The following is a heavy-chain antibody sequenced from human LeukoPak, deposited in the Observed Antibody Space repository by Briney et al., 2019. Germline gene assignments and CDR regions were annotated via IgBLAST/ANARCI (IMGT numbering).Heavy chain of an antibody. D-gene: IGHD1-1*01. J-gene: IGHJ3*02. CDR3: ALTTGASAFEI. V-gene: IGHV1-2*02. CDR2: MNPSGGGT. CDR1: GYIFTGYY. Sequence: GASVKVSCKASGYIFTGYYMHWVRQAPGQGLEWMGWMNPSGGGTNYAQKFQGRVTMTSDTSISTAYMELNRLTSDDTAVYYCALTTGASAFEIWGQGTMVTVSS.